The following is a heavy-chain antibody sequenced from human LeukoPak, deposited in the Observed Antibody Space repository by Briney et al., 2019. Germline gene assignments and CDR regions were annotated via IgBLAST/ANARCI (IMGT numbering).Heavy chain of an antibody. D-gene: IGHD3-22*01. CDR2: ISWNSGSI. CDR3: AKTYYDSSGYYSGIFDY. Sequence: PGRSLRLSCAASGFTFDDHAMHWVRQAPGKGLEWVSGISWNSGSIGYADSVKGRFTISRDNAKNPLYLQMNSLRAEDTALYYCAKTYYDSSGYYSGIFDYWGQGTLVTISS. CDR1: GFTFDDHA. J-gene: IGHJ4*02. V-gene: IGHV3-9*01.